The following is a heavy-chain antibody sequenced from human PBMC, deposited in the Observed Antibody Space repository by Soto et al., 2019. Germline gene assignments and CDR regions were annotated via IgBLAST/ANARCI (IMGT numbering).Heavy chain of an antibody. D-gene: IGHD4-17*01. CDR2: ISGSGGST. CDR3: ANPDTGTTPVRSDLYYVMAG. J-gene: IGHJ6*04. Sequence: GGSLRLSCAASGFTFSSYAMSWVRQAPGKGLEWVSAISGSGGSTYYADSVKGRFTISRDNSKNTLYLQMNSLRAEDTAVYYCANPDTGTTPVRSDLYYVMAGWGKGKTVAVHS. CDR1: GFTFSSYA. V-gene: IGHV3-23*01.